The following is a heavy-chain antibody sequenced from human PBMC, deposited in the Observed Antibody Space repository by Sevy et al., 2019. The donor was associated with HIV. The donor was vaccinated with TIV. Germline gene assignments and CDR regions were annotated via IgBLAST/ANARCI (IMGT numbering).Heavy chain of an antibody. D-gene: IGHD4-4*01. V-gene: IGHV5-51*01. CDR2: IYPRDSDT. J-gene: IGHJ4*02. Sequence: GESLKISCKASGYKFTTYWIGWARQMPGKGLEWMGMIYPRDSDTRYSPSFQGQVTISADTSINTAYLQWGSLKASETAMYFCARHVDMTTLIGGLYYFDSWGQGTLVTVSS. CDR1: GYKFTTYW. CDR3: ARHVDMTTLIGGLYYFDS.